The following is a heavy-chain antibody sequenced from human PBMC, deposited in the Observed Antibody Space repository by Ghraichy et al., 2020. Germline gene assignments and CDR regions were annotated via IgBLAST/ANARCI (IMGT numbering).Heavy chain of an antibody. D-gene: IGHD3-3*01. CDR2: ISSSSSTI. Sequence: GGSLRLSCAASGFTFSSYSMNWVRQAPGKGLEWVSYISSSSSTIYYADSVKGRFTISRDNTKNSLYLQMNSLRDEDTAVSYCAREDFLEWLLSGVGFYGMDVWGQGTTVTVSS. J-gene: IGHJ6*02. CDR1: GFTFSSYS. V-gene: IGHV3-48*02. CDR3: AREDFLEWLLSGVGFYGMDV.